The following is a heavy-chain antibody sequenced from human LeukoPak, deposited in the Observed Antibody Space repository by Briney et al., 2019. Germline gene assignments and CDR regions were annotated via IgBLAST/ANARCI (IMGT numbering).Heavy chain of an antibody. V-gene: IGHV4-39*01. CDR2: VYYSGST. Sequence: SETLSLTCTVSGGSISSSSYYWGWIRQPPGKGLEWIGSVYYSGSTYYNPSLKSRVTISVDTSKNQFSLKLSSVTAADTAVYYCANQGGSGSYHYYYYGMDLWGQGTTVTVSS. CDR3: ANQGGSGSYHYYYYGMDL. J-gene: IGHJ6*02. D-gene: IGHD3-10*01. CDR1: GGSISSSSYY.